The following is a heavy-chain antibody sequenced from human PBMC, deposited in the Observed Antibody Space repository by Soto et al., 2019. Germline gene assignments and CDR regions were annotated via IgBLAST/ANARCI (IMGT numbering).Heavy chain of an antibody. Sequence: SETLSLTCAVSGGSISSGGYSWSWIRQPPGKGLEWIGYIYHSGSTYYNPSLKSRVTISVDRSKNQFSLKLSSVTAADTAVYYCARGAPYYYGSGSYYNDTNWFNPWGQGTLVTVSS. CDR2: IYHSGST. CDR1: GGSISSGGYS. D-gene: IGHD3-10*01. V-gene: IGHV4-30-2*01. J-gene: IGHJ5*02. CDR3: ARGAPYYYGSGSYYNDTNWFNP.